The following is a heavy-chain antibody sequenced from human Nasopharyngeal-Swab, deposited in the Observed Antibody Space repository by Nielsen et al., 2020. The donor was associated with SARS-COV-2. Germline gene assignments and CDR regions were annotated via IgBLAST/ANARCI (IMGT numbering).Heavy chain of an antibody. CDR1: GYTFTSYG. CDR2: ISAYNGNT. CDR3: ARSDYDSSGYFN. D-gene: IGHD3-22*01. V-gene: IGHV1-18*04. Sequence: ASVKVSCKASGYTFTSYGISWVRQAPGQGLEWMGWISAYNGNTNYAQKFQGRVTMTRNTSISTAYIELSSLRSEDTAVYYCARSDYDSSGYFNWGQGTLVTVSS. J-gene: IGHJ4*02.